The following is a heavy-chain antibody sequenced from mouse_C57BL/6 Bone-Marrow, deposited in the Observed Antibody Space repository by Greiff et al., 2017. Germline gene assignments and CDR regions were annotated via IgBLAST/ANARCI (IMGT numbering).Heavy chain of an antibody. CDR2: IYPTNGRT. Sequence: VQLKQPGAELVKPGASVKMSCKASGYTFTSYWITWVKQRPGQGLEWFGDIYPTNGRTNYNEKFKSKAIMTVDTSSTTTYMQLSSLTSEDSAVFYCARSCPVGRGFDYWGQGTTLTVSS. CDR1: GYTFTSYW. D-gene: IGHD4-1*01. CDR3: ARSCPVGRGFDY. V-gene: IGHV1-55*01. J-gene: IGHJ2*01.